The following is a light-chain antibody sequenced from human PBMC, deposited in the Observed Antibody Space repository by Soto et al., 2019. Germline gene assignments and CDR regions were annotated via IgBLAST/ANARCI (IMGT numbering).Light chain of an antibody. Sequence: QSALTQPPSASGSPGQSVTISSTAARSDVGRNNYVSWYQEYPGKAPQIMNSEVSQRPTGVPDRFSGSKSGNTASLTVSGLQAEDEADYYCSSYAGSNINYVFGTGT. V-gene: IGLV2-8*01. CDR1: RSDVGRNNY. J-gene: IGLJ1*01. CDR3: SSYAGSNINYV. CDR2: EVS.